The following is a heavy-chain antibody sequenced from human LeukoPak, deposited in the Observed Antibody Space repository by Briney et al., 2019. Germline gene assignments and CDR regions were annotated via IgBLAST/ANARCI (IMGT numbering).Heavy chain of an antibody. CDR1: GYTFTGYY. Sequence: ASVTVSCKASGYTFTGYYMHWVRQAPGQGLEWMGWINPNSGGTNYAQKFQGRVTMTRDTSISTAYMELSRLRSDDTAVYYCARPRGYSGRWVFGYWGQGTLVTVSS. CDR3: ARPRGYSGRWVFGY. V-gene: IGHV1-2*02. D-gene: IGHD1-26*01. CDR2: INPNSGGT. J-gene: IGHJ4*02.